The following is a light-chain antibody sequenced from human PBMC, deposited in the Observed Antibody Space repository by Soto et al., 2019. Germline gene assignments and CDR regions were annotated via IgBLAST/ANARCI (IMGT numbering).Light chain of an antibody. Sequence: QSALTQPASVSGSPGQSITISCTGTSSDVGGYNYVSWYQQQPGKAPKLMIYEVTNRPSGVSNRFSGSKSGNTASLTISGVQAEDEAYYYCSSFTSSSTVVFGGGTKLTVL. CDR3: SSFTSSSTVV. CDR2: EVT. V-gene: IGLV2-14*01. J-gene: IGLJ2*01. CDR1: SSDVGGYNY.